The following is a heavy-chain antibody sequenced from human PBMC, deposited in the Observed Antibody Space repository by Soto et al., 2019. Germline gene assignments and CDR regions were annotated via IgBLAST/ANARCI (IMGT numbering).Heavy chain of an antibody. J-gene: IGHJ4*02. V-gene: IGHV3-23*01. CDR3: AKSVAAAGIVY. CDR2: ISGSGGST. CDR1: GFTFSSYA. Sequence: EVQLLESGGGLVQPGGSLRLSCAASGFTFSSYAMSWVRQAPGKGLGWFSAISGSGGSTYYADSVKGRFTISRDNSKNTLYLQMNSLRAEDTAVYYCAKSVAAAGIVYWGQGTLVTVSS. D-gene: IGHD6-13*01.